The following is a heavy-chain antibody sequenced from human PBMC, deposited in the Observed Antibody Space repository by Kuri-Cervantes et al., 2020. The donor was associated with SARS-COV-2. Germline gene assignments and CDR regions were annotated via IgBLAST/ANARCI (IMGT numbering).Heavy chain of an antibody. CDR2: VNHRGST. Sequence: SETLSLTCAFYGESFSGYYWNWIRQSPGKGLEWIGEVNHRGSTNYNPSLKSRVTISVDTSSKQFSLHLGSVTAADTAVYYCARVGTTVQEYWGQGTLVTVSS. CDR1: GESFSGYY. CDR3: ARVGTTVQEY. V-gene: IGHV4-34*01. D-gene: IGHD4-11*01. J-gene: IGHJ4*02.